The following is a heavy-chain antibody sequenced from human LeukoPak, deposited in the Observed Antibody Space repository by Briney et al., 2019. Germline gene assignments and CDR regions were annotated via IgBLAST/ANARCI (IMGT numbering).Heavy chain of an antibody. CDR3: ARTANYYDSSGLIDY. J-gene: IGHJ4*02. Sequence: PGGSLRLSCAASGFTFSSYSMNWVRQAPGKGLEWVSSISSSSSYIYYADSVKGRFTISRDNAKNSLYLQMNSLRAEDTAVYYCARTANYYDSSGLIDYWGQGTLVTVSS. CDR2: ISSSSSYI. D-gene: IGHD3-22*01. V-gene: IGHV3-21*01. CDR1: GFTFSSYS.